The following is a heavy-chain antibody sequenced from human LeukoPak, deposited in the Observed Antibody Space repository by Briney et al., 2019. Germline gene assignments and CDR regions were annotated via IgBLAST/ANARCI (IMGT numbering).Heavy chain of an antibody. CDR3: ARDRRRRFGSGYYYYYMDV. Sequence: SETLSLTCTVSGRSISSSSYYWGWIRQPPGKGLEWIGSIYYSGSTYYHPSLKSRATMSVDTSKNQFSLKLSSVTAADTAVDYCARDRRRRFGSGYYYYYMDVWGKGTTVTISS. CDR2: IYYSGST. CDR1: GRSISSSSYY. V-gene: IGHV4-39*07. D-gene: IGHD3-10*01. J-gene: IGHJ6*03.